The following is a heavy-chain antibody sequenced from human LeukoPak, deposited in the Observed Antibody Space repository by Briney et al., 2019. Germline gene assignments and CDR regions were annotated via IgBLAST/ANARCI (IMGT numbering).Heavy chain of an antibody. CDR3: ARDGMPFDS. D-gene: IGHD1-1*01. CDR2: IKEDGTTK. V-gene: IGHV3-7*04. CDR1: ASTFSGYW. J-gene: IGHJ4*02. Sequence: PGGSLRLSCAASASTFSGYWMTWVRQPPGKGLEWVANIKEDGTTKNYVDSVKGRLTISRDNAKNALYLEMNSLRVEDTAVYYCARDGMPFDSWGQGTLVTVSS.